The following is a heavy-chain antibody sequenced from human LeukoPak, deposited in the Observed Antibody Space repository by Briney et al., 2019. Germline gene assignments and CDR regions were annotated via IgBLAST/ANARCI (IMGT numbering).Heavy chain of an antibody. CDR2: IRSKAYGGTT. D-gene: IGHD4-23*01. V-gene: IGHV3-49*04. J-gene: IGHJ6*02. Sequence: GGSLRLSCTASGFTFGDYAMSWVRQAPGKGLEWVGFIRSKAYGGTTEYAASVKGRFTISRDDSKSIAYLQMNSLKTEDTAVYYCTRGGKTNYYHYYGMDVWGQGTTVTVSS. CDR3: TRGGKTNYYHYYGMDV. CDR1: GFTFGDYA.